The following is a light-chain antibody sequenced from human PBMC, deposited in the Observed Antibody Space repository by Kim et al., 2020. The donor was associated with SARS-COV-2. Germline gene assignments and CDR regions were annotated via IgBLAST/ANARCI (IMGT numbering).Light chain of an antibody. J-gene: IGKJ2*01. CDR1: QNISRW. CDR3: QQFKTYRYT. Sequence: DIQMTQSPSTLSASLGDRVTITCRASQNISRWLAWYQQKPGKAPNPLISMTSRLESGAPSRFSGSGSGIEFTLTITGLQPDDFATYFCQQFKTYRYTFGQGTKVDIK. CDR2: MTS. V-gene: IGKV1-5*03.